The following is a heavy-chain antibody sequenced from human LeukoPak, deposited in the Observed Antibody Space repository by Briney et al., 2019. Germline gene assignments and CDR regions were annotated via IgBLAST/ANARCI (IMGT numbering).Heavy chain of an antibody. CDR2: IIPIFGTA. CDR1: GGTFSSYA. V-gene: IGHV1-69*13. Sequence: ASVKVSCKASGGTFSSYAISWVRQAPGQGLEWMGGIIPIFGTANYAQKFQGRVTITADESTSTAYMELSSLRSDDTAVYYCARDDPDFWSGYSTSYYYYGMDVWGQGTTVTVSS. J-gene: IGHJ6*02. D-gene: IGHD3-3*01. CDR3: ARDDPDFWSGYSTSYYYYGMDV.